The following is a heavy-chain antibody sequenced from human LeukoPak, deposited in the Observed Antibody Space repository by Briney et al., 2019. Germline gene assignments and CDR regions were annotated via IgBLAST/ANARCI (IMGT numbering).Heavy chain of an antibody. Sequence: SQTLSLTCAISGDSVSSNSATWNWIRQSPSRGLEWLGRTYYRSKWYNDYAVSVKSRITINPDTSKNQFSLKLSSVTSADTAVYYCARHPSGSYYVRYYFDYWGQGTLVTVSS. CDR1: GDSVSSNSAT. CDR2: TYYRSKWYN. V-gene: IGHV6-1*01. CDR3: ARHPSGSYYVRYYFDY. J-gene: IGHJ4*02. D-gene: IGHD1-26*01.